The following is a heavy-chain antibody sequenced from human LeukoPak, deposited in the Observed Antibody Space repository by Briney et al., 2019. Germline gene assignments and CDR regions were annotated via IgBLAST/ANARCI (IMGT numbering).Heavy chain of an antibody. Sequence: SETLSLTCTVSGDSISSDDYYWSWIRQPAGKGLEWIGRFSASGNGNYNPSLKSRLTISLDTSKNQFSLKLTSVTAADTAVYYCARDSRYCNGGYCSNWFDPWGQGTLVTVSS. CDR1: GDSISSDDYY. CDR2: FSASGNG. D-gene: IGHD2-15*01. CDR3: ARDSRYCNGGYCSNWFDP. J-gene: IGHJ5*02. V-gene: IGHV4-61*02.